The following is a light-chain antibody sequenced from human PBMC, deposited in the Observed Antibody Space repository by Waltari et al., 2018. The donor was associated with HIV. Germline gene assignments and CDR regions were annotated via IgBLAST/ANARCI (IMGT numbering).Light chain of an antibody. V-gene: IGLV2-23*02. CDR1: RSDVGSYNL. CDR3: CSYAHNDPWV. J-gene: IGLJ3*02. CDR2: EVS. Sequence: QSALTQPASVSGSPGQSITISCTGTRSDVGSYNLVSWYQHHPGKAPKLIISEVSNRPSGVSNRFSGSKSGTTASLTISGLQAEDEADYHCCSYAHNDPWVFGGGTRLTVL.